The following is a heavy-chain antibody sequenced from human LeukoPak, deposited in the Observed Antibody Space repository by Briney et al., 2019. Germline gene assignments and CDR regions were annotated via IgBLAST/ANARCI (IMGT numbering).Heavy chain of an antibody. CDR2: IYHSGST. D-gene: IGHD5-18*01. CDR1: GGSISSSNW. CDR3: ASLSLRRPYRTFDY. V-gene: IGHV4-4*02. Sequence: SETLSLTCAVSGGSISSSNWRSWVRQPPGKGLEWIGEIYHSGSTNYNPSLKSRVTISVDKSKNQFSLKLSSVTAADTAVYYCASLSLRRPYRTFDYWGQGTLVTVSS. J-gene: IGHJ4*02.